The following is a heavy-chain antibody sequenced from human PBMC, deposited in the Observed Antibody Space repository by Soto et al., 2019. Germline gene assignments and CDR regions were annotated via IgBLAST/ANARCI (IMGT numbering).Heavy chain of an antibody. J-gene: IGHJ6*03. CDR2: IYSGGST. V-gene: IGHV3-66*01. CDR1: GFTVSSNY. Sequence: GGSLRLSCAASGFTVSSNYMSWVRQAPGKGLEWVSVIYSGGSTYYADSVKGRFTISRDNSKNTLYLQMNSLRAEDTAVYYCASRVSSGWYEYYYMDVWGKGTTVTVSS. CDR3: ASRVSSGWYEYYYMDV. D-gene: IGHD6-19*01.